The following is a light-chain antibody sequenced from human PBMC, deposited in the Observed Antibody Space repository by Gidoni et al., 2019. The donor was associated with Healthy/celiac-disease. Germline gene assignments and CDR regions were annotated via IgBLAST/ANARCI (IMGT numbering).Light chain of an antibody. V-gene: IGKV1-39*01. CDR2: AAS. Sequence: DLQMTQSPSSLSASVGDRVTITCRASQSISSYLNWYQQKPGKAPKLLIYAASSLQSGVPSRFSGSGSGTDFTLTISSRQPEDFATYYCQQSYSTRRTFSQGTKVEIK. CDR3: QQSYSTRRT. CDR1: QSISSY. J-gene: IGKJ1*01.